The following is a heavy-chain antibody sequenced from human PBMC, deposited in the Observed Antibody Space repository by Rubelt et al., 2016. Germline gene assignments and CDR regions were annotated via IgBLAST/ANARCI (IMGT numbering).Heavy chain of an antibody. CDR3: ASYSYGYPFDY. V-gene: IGHV3-48*04. D-gene: IGHD5-18*01. CDR1: GFTFSSYS. Sequence: VQLVESGGGVVQPGGSLRLSCAASGFTFSSYSMNWVRQAPGKGLEWVSYISSSCITIYYADSVKGRFTSSRDNAKNSRYLQMNSLRAEDTAVYYCASYSYGYPFDYWGQGTLVTVSS. CDR2: ISSSCITI. J-gene: IGHJ4*02.